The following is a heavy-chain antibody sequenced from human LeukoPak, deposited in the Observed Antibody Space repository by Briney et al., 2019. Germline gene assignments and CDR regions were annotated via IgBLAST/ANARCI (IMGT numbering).Heavy chain of an antibody. CDR1: GYTFTGYY. V-gene: IGHV1-2*02. Sequence: ASVKVSCKASGYTFTGYYMHWVRQAPGQGLEWMGWINPNSGGTNYAQKFQGRVTMTRDTSISTAYMELSRLRSDDTAVYYCARTMVRGVISWFDPWGQGTLVTVSS. CDR2: INPNSGGT. D-gene: IGHD3-10*01. CDR3: ARTMVRGVISWFDP. J-gene: IGHJ5*02.